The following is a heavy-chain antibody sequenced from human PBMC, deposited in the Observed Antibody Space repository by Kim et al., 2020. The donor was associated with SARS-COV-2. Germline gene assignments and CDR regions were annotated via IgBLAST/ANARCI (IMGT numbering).Heavy chain of an antibody. CDR1: GFTFSSYW. J-gene: IGHJ5*02. D-gene: IGHD3-22*01. V-gene: IGHV3-74*01. CDR2: INSDGSST. CDR3: ARAPNYYDSSGYYYAGGNRFDP. Sequence: GGSLRLSCAASGFTFSSYWMHWVRQAPGKGLVWVSRINSDGSSTSYADSVNGRFTISRDNPKNTLYLQTNSLRAEDTAVYYCARAPNYYDSSGYYYAGGNRFDPWGQGTLVTVSS.